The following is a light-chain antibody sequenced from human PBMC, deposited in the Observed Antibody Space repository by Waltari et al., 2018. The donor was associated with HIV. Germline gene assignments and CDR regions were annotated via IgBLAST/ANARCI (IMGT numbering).Light chain of an antibody. Sequence: SFELTQPPLVSVSPGQTARITCSGDALTRQYTYWYQQKPGQAPVVVIYKDTERPSGCPERFSGASSVTTVTLTISGVQAEDEADYYCQSADTSGTRVFASGTKVTVL. CDR1: ALTRQY. CDR2: KDT. CDR3: QSADTSGTRV. J-gene: IGLJ1*01. V-gene: IGLV3-25*03.